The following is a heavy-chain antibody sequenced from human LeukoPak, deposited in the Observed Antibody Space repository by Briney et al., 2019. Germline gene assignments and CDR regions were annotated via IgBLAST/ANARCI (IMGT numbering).Heavy chain of an antibody. J-gene: IGHJ5*02. V-gene: IGHV4-59*01. D-gene: IGHD6-13*01. CDR3: AREAVIAAAGTGGLNWFDP. CDR2: IYYSGST. CDR1: GGSISSYY. Sequence: SETLSLTCSVSGGSISSYYWSWIRQPPGKGLEWIGYIYYSGSTNYNPSLKSRVTISVDTSKNQFSLKLSSVTAADTAVYYCAREAVIAAAGTGGLNWFDPWGQGTLVTVSS.